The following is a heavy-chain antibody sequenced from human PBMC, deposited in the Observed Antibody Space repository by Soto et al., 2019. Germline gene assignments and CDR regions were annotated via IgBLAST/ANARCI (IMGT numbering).Heavy chain of an antibody. Sequence: AGGSLRLSCAASGFTFSSYWMSWVRQAPGKELEWVDNIKQEGSEKYYVDSVKGRFTISRDNAKNSLYLQMNSLRAEDTAVYYCARGTYGSGPYYYYYYYMDVWGKGTTVTVSS. V-gene: IGHV3-7*01. CDR2: IKQEGSEK. J-gene: IGHJ6*03. CDR3: ARGTYGSGPYYYYYYYMDV. D-gene: IGHD3-10*01. CDR1: GFTFSSYW.